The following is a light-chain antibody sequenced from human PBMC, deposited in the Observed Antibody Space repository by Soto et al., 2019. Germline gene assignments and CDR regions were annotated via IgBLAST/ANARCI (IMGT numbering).Light chain of an antibody. CDR3: QQFGSSLYT. Sequence: EIVLTQSPGPLSLSPGERATLSCRTSQSVDSAYLAWYQQKPGQAPRLLIYATSTRATGIPDRFSGSGSGADFTLTISRLEPEDFAVYYCQQFGSSLYTFGQGTKLEIK. CDR1: QSVDSAY. CDR2: ATS. V-gene: IGKV3-20*01. J-gene: IGKJ2*01.